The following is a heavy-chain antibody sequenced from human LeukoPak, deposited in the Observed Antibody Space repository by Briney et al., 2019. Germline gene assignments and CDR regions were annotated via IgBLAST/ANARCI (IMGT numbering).Heavy chain of an antibody. CDR1: GGSISSSRSF. CDR3: ARHGLYQDYGY. D-gene: IGHD3-16*01. V-gene: IGHV4-39*01. Sequence: PSETLSLTCTVSGGSISSSRSFWAWIRQPPGKGLDWIRNVYYSGNTHYNPSLKSRVTISLDTSKNQFSLRLTSVTAADTAVYYCARHGLYQDYGYWGQGTLVTVSS. J-gene: IGHJ4*02. CDR2: VYYSGNT.